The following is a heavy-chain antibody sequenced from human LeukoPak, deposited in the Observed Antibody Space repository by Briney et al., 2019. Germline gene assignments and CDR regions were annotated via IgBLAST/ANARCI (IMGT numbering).Heavy chain of an antibody. Sequence: GGSLRLSCAASGFTFSSYNMNWVRQAPGKGLEWVSAITGIGDNTNYADSVKGRFTISRDNSKNTLYLQMNSLRAEDTAIYYCAKGPRALEHYTHLFDYWGQGTLVTVSS. CDR3: AKGPRALEHYTHLFDY. D-gene: IGHD1/OR15-1a*01. CDR2: ITGIGDNT. J-gene: IGHJ4*02. V-gene: IGHV3-23*01. CDR1: GFTFSSYN.